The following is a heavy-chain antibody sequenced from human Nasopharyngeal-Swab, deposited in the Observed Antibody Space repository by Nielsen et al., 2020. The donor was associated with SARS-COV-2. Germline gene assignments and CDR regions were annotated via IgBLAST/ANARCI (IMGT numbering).Heavy chain of an antibody. CDR1: GGSISSHY. V-gene: IGHV4-59*11. CDR3: ARFGGSSWYGYYFDY. D-gene: IGHD6-13*01. CDR2: IYYSGST. J-gene: IGHJ4*02. Sequence: SETLSLTCTVSGGSISSHYWSWIRQPPGKGLEWIGYIYYSGSTNYNPSLKSRVTISVDTSKNQFSLKLSSVTAADTAVYYCARFGGSSWYGYYFDYWGQGTLVTVSS.